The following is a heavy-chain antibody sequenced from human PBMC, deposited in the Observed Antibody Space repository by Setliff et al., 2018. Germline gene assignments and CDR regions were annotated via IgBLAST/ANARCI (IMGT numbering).Heavy chain of an antibody. V-gene: IGHV4-59*11. CDR1: PGSISRHY. D-gene: IGHD6-6*01. Sequence: PSETLSLTCTVSPGSISRHYWSWFRQAPGKGLEWIGYRHDNGERDYNPSLGSRVTISIDTSKDQFSLKLISMTAADTAVYYCARGRNIAARLLDSWGQGTLVTVSS. CDR2: RHDNGER. J-gene: IGHJ4*02. CDR3: ARGRNIAARLLDS.